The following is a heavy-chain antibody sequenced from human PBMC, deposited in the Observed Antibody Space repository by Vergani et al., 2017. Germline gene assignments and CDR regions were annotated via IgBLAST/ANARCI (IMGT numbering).Heavy chain of an antibody. Sequence: VQLQQWGAGLLKPSETLSLTCAVYGGSFSGYYWSWIRQPPGKGLEWVGFIRSKAYGGTTEYAASVKGRFTISRDDSKSIAYLQMNSLKTEDTAVYYCTRLPDIVVVVAANDAFDIWGQGTMVTVSS. CDR2: IRSKAYGGTT. J-gene: IGHJ3*02. D-gene: IGHD2-15*01. V-gene: IGHV3-49*05. CDR3: TRLPDIVVVVAANDAFDI. CDR1: GGSFSGYY.